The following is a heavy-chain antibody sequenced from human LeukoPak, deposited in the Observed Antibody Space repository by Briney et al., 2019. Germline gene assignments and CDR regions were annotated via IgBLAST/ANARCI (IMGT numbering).Heavy chain of an antibody. Sequence: PGRSLRLSCAASGFTFSSYAMHWVRQAPGKGLEWVAVISYDGSNKYYADSVKGRFTISRDNSKNTPYLQMNSLRAEDTAVYYCAGLRNDEKKFDYWGQGTLVTVSS. D-gene: IGHD1-1*01. CDR2: ISYDGSNK. CDR1: GFTFSSYA. J-gene: IGHJ4*02. CDR3: AGLRNDEKKFDY. V-gene: IGHV3-30*04.